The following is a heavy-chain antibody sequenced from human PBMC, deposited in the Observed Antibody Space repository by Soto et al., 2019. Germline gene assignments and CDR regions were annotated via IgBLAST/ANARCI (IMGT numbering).Heavy chain of an antibody. CDR2: ISGSGRTT. D-gene: IGHD3-10*01. J-gene: IGHJ4*02. CDR1: GFTFGTYA. CDR3: ARGPSLNYGPDY. Sequence: EVQLLESGGGLVQPGGSLRLSCAASGFTFGTYAMKWLRQAPGRGLECVSFISGSGRTTYYAESVKGRFTVSRDNSKSTMYLQMNSLRAEDTAVYYCARGPSLNYGPDYWGQGTLVTVSS. V-gene: IGHV3-23*01.